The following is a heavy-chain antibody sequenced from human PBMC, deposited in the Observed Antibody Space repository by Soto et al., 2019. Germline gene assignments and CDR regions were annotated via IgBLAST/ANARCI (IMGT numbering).Heavy chain of an antibody. D-gene: IGHD3-22*01. CDR2: IIPILGIA. J-gene: IGHJ6*02. V-gene: IGHV1-69*02. CDR3: ARAGGYFDTSGYPYYYYGMDV. Sequence: GASVKVSCKASGGTFSSYTISWVRQAPGQGLEWMGRIIPILGIANYAQKFQGRVTITADKSTSTAYMELSSLRSEDTAVYYCARAGGYFDTSGYPYYYYGMDVWGQGTTVTVSS. CDR1: GGTFSSYT.